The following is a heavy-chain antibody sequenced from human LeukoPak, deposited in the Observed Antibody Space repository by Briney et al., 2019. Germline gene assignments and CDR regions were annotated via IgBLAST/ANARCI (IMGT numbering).Heavy chain of an antibody. CDR1: GGSFSGYY. J-gene: IGHJ4*02. Sequence: PSETLSLTCAVYGGSFSGYYWSWIRQPPGKGLEWIGEINHSGSTNYNPSLKSRVTISVDTSKNQFSLKLSSVTAADTAVYYCARGVPRITMVRGVNPGYFDYWGQGTLVTVSS. CDR3: ARGVPRITMVRGVNPGYFDY. V-gene: IGHV4-34*01. D-gene: IGHD3-10*01. CDR2: INHSGST.